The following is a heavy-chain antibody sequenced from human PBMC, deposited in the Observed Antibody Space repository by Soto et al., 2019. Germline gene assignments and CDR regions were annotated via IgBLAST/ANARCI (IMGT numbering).Heavy chain of an antibody. CDR2: SYHRGSS. D-gene: IGHD1-1*01. CDR3: VRDGTKTLRDWFDP. CDR1: GGSINSAGHS. Sequence: PSETLSLPCTVSGGSINSAGHSWGWVRQSPGKGLEWIGYSYHRGSSYYNPSLQSRVTISVDRSKAKFSLRLRSVTAADTAVYYCVRDGTKTLRDWFDPWGQGISVTVSS. V-gene: IGHV4-30-2*06. J-gene: IGHJ5*02.